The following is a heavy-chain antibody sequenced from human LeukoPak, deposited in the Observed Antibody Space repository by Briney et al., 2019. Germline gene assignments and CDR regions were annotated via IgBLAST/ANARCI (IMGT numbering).Heavy chain of an antibody. CDR1: GFTFSSYS. CDR3: AKDPMLRGSTYDY. D-gene: IGHD3-10*01. CDR2: ISGSGTT. V-gene: IGHV3-23*01. Sequence: GGSLRLSCAASGFTFSSYSMNWVRQAPGKGLEWVSAISGSGTTYYADSVKGRFTISRDNSKKTLYLRMNSLRAEDTAVYYCAKDPMLRGSTYDYWGQGTVVTVSS. J-gene: IGHJ4*02.